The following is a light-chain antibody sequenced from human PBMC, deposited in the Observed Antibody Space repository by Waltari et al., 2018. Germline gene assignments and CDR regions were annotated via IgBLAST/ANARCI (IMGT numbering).Light chain of an antibody. CDR3: QQYYSYPRT. V-gene: IGKV1-8*01. J-gene: IGKJ1*01. CDR1: QGISSY. CDR2: AAS. Sequence: AIRMTQSPSSLSASTGDSVTITCRASQGISSYLAWYQQKPGKAPKLLIYAASTLQNRVPSRFSGSGSGTDFTLTISCLQSEEFATYYCQQYYSYPRTFGQGTKVEIK.